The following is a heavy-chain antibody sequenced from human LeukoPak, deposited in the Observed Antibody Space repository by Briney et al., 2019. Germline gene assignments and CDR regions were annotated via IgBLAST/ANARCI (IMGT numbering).Heavy chain of an antibody. Sequence: PGGSLRLSCAASGFTFSSYWMSWVRQAPGKALEWVANIRQDGSEKYYVDSVKGRFTISRDNAKNSLYLQMNSLRAEDTAVYYCARDLPDDYGDFEGFDYWGQGTLVTVSS. CDR2: IRQDGSEK. V-gene: IGHV3-7*01. J-gene: IGHJ4*02. D-gene: IGHD4-17*01. CDR1: GFTFSSYW. CDR3: ARDLPDDYGDFEGFDY.